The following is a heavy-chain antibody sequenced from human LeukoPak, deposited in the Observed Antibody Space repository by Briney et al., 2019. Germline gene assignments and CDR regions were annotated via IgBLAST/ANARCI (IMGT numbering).Heavy chain of an antibody. D-gene: IGHD2-8*02. V-gene: IGHV4-31*03. CDR3: ARWQYWDTGGYFDY. CDR1: GGSISGGSYY. J-gene: IGHJ4*02. Sequence: SETLSLTCTVSGGSISGGSYYWSWIRQHPGKGLEWIGYIYYSGSTYYNPALKSRVTISVYTSQNQGALKLSSVTAADTAVYYCARWQYWDTGGYFDYWGQGTLVTVSS. CDR2: IYYSGST.